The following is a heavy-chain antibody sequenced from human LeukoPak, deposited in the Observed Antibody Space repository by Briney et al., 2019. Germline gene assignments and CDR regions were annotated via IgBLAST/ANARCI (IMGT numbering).Heavy chain of an antibody. V-gene: IGHV3-23*01. J-gene: IGHJ2*01. Sequence: SGGSLRLSCAASRFTFSSYAMSWVRHAPGKGLVWVSHISGSGGNTYYADSVKGRFTIARYNSKHTLYLQMTSLRDEARAGYYCAKMIREVATIPSWYFDLWGRGTLVTVSS. CDR2: ISGSGGNT. CDR3: AKMIREVATIPSWYFDL. CDR1: RFTFSSYA. D-gene: IGHD5-24*01.